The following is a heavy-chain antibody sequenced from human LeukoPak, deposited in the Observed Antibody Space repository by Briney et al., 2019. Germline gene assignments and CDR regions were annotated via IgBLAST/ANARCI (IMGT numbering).Heavy chain of an antibody. CDR1: GGSISSYL. J-gene: IGHJ4*02. V-gene: IGHV4-59*08. Sequence: SETLSLTCTVSGGSISSYLWSWIRQPPGKGLEWIAYIYYSGSTNYNPSLKSRVAISVDTSKDQFSLKLSSVTAADTAVYYCARLYSGTRPPDYWGQGTLVTVSS. CDR2: IYYSGST. D-gene: IGHD3-10*01. CDR3: ARLYSGTRPPDY.